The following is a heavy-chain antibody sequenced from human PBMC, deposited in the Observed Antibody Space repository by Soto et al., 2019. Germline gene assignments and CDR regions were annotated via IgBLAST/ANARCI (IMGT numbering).Heavy chain of an antibody. Sequence: QVQLVQSGAEVKKPGSSVKVSCRASGDTFSSSAISWVRQAPGQGLEWLGGLNPVFATTNYAQRLQRRVTITADESTNTAYMELSSLQSGDTAIYYCAREAITILGVVLDSWGLGTLVIVSS. V-gene: IGHV1-69*01. CDR3: AREAITILGVVLDS. J-gene: IGHJ4*02. CDR1: GDTFSSSA. D-gene: IGHD3-3*01. CDR2: LNPVFATT.